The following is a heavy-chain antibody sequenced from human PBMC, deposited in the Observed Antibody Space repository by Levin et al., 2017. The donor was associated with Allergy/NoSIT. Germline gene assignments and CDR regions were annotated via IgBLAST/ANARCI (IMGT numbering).Heavy chain of an antibody. CDR1: GGSISSYY. D-gene: IGHD3-10*01. V-gene: IGHV4-59*08. J-gene: IGHJ4*02. CDR3: ARNPMVRGVIFDY. Sequence: SETLSLTCTVSGGSISSYYWSWIRQPPGKGLEWIGYIYYSGSTNYNPSLKSRVTISVDTSKNQFSLKLSSVTAADTAVYYCARNPMVRGVIFDYWGQGTLVTVSS. CDR2: IYYSGST.